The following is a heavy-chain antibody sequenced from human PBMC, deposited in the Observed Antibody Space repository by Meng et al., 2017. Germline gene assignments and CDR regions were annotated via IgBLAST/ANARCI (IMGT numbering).Heavy chain of an antibody. V-gene: IGHV3-53*02. CDR1: GFTVSSNY. CDR2: IYSGGST. Sequence: EQLEAKGGALIQPGGSLRLSCADPGFTVSSNYMRWVRQAPGKGLEWVSVIYSGGSTYYADSVKGRFTISRDNSKNTLYLQMNSLRAEDTAVYYCARDYGDHLGFDYWGQGTLVTVSS. J-gene: IGHJ4*02. D-gene: IGHD4-17*01. CDR3: ARDYGDHLGFDY.